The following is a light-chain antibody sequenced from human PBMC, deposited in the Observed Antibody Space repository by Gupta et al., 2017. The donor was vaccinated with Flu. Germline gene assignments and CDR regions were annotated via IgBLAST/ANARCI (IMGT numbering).Light chain of an antibody. CDR3: RQYYDTPYI. CDR2: WTS. J-gene: IGKJ2*01. Sequence: DIVMTQSPDSLAVSLGERATINCKSSQSVLYSSDNKNYLTWYQQKPGQPPKLLIYWTSTRESAVPDRLPGSASWTDFTLTISIRQVAHVAVSYCRQYYDTPYIFGPGTKLEIK. CDR1: QSVLYSSDNKNY. V-gene: IGKV4-1*01.